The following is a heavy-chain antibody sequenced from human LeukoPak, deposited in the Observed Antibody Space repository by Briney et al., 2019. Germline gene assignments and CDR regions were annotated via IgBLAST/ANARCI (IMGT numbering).Heavy chain of an antibody. CDR3: ARDQWLLRGGDHDAFDI. J-gene: IGHJ3*02. CDR1: GDSISSTNW. Sequence: SGTLSLTCAVSGDSISSTNWWNWVRQPPGKGLEWIGEIYHSGTTNYDPSLKSRVTISLDKSKNQFYLKLTSVTAADTAVYYCARDQWLLRGGDHDAFDIWGQGTMVTVSS. V-gene: IGHV4-4*02. CDR2: IYHSGTT. D-gene: IGHD5-12*01.